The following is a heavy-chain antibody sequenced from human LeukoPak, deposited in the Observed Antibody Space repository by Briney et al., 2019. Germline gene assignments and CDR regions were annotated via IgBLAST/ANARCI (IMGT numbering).Heavy chain of an antibody. Sequence: PSETLSLTCTVSGGSISSGSYYWSWIRQPAGKGLEWIGRIYTSGSTNYNPSLKSRVTISVDTSKNQFSLKLSSVTAADTAVYYCARDSRGRGLGTTVTLYNWFDPWGQGTLVTVSS. V-gene: IGHV4-61*02. D-gene: IGHD4-17*01. J-gene: IGHJ5*02. CDR2: IYTSGST. CDR3: ARDSRGRGLGTTVTLYNWFDP. CDR1: GGSISSGSYY.